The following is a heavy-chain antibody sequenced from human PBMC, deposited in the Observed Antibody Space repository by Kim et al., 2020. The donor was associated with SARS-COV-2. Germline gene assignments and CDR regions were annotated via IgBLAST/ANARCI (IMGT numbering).Heavy chain of an antibody. J-gene: IGHJ4*02. CDR1: GYTFTSYG. CDR3: ASGYYGSGSYYDAY. V-gene: IGHV1-18*01. CDR2: ISAYNGNT. Sequence: ASVKVSCKASGYTFTSYGISWVRQAPGQGLEWMGWISAYNGNTNYAQKLQGRVTMTTDTSTSTAYMELRSLRSDDTAVYYCASGYYGSGSYYDAYWGQGTLVTVSS. D-gene: IGHD3-10*01.